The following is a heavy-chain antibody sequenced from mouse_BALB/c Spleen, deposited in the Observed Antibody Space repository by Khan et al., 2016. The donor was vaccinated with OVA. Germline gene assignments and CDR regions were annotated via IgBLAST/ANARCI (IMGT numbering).Heavy chain of an antibody. J-gene: IGHJ2*02. V-gene: IGHV3-2*02. CDR3: ARVYGGDFDY. CDR1: GYSITSDYA. Sequence: EVQLQESGPGLVKPSQSLSLTCTVTGYSITSDYAWNWIRQSPGNKLEWMGFISYSGNTKYNPSLNSRFSITRDTSKNQFFLQLNSVTTEDTATYYCARVYGGDFDYWGQGTSLTVSS. D-gene: IGHD1-1*01. CDR2: ISYSGNT.